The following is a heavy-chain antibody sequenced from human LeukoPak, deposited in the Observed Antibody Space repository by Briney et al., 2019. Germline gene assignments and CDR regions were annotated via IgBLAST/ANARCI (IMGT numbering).Heavy chain of an antibody. CDR3: ANYVSRTMRDY. Sequence: SETLSLTCTVSGGSISSRSYYWGWIRQPPGKGLEWIGTLYYSGSTYYNPSLKSRVTISVDTSKNHFSLKLSSVTAADTAVYYCANYVSRTMRDYWGQGTLVTVSS. D-gene: IGHD3-16*01. CDR2: LYYSGST. J-gene: IGHJ4*02. V-gene: IGHV4-39*02. CDR1: GGSISSRSYY.